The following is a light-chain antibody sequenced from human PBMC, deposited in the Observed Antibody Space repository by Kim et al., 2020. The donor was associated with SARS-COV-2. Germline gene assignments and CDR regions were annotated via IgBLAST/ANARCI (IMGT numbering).Light chain of an antibody. CDR1: QSISSW. J-gene: IGKJ1*01. CDR2: DAS. V-gene: IGKV1-5*01. Sequence: DIQMTQSPSTLSASVGDRVTFTCRPSQSISSWLAWYHQKPGKAPKLLIYDASSLKSGVPSRFSGSGSGTEFTLAISSLQPDDFATYYCQQYNDYQWTFGQVTNVDIK. CDR3: QQYNDYQWT.